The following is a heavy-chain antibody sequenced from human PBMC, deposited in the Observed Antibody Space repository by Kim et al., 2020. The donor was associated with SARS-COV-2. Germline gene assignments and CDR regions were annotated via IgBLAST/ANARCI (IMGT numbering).Heavy chain of an antibody. V-gene: IGHV3-66*01. CDR2: LYSDGNT. CDR3: ARGGGAYCGSDCQRTFDY. CDR1: GLTVSRDY. D-gene: IGHD2-21*02. Sequence: GGSLRLSCAASGLTVSRDYMSWVRQAPGQGLEWVSVLYSDGNTYYSDSVKGRFTISRDNSKNTLYLQMSSLRAEDTAVYYCARGGGAYCGSDCQRTFDYWGQGTLVTVSS. J-gene: IGHJ4*02.